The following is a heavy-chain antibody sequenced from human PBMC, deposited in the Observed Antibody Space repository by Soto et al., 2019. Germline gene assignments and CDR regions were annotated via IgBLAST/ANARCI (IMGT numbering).Heavy chain of an antibody. D-gene: IGHD2-15*01. CDR1: GFTFSSYE. V-gene: IGHV3-48*03. Sequence: QPGGSLRLSCAASGFTFSSYEMNWVRQAPGKGLEWVSYISSSGSTIYYADSVKGRFTISRDNAKNSLYLQMNSLRAEDTAVYYCARQRDRYCSGGSCYSYYYYGMDVWGQGTTVTVSS. CDR2: ISSSGSTI. CDR3: ARQRDRYCSGGSCYSYYYYGMDV. J-gene: IGHJ6*02.